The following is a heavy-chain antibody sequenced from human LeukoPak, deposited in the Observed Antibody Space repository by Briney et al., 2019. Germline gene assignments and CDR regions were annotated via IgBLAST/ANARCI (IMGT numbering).Heavy chain of an antibody. V-gene: IGHV4-39*01. CDR1: GGSISSSSYY. D-gene: IGHD1-26*01. Sequence: SETLSLTCTVSGGSISSSSYYWGWIRPPPGKGLEWIGSIYYSGSTYYNPSLKSRVTIPVDTSKNQFSLKLSSVTAADTAVYYCAIVLVGATTHLFDYWGQGTLVTVSS. CDR2: IYYSGST. J-gene: IGHJ4*02. CDR3: AIVLVGATTHLFDY.